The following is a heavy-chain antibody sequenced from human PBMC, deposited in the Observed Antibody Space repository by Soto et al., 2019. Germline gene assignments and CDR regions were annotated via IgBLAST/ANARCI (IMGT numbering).Heavy chain of an antibody. CDR1: EVTWRGPD. D-gene: IGHD2-2*01. CDR3: TRHLRYQLYGAASDGFDS. CDR2: SRSRANSYAT. J-gene: IGHJ4*02. Sequence: LSLSDAAPEVTWRGPDLHWVRQAAGNALKSVGSSRSRANSYATAYAASVKGRFTISRDDPKSTAYLQMSSLKTEDTAVYYCTRHLRYQLYGAASDGFDSWGQGTLVTVSS. V-gene: IGHV3-73*01.